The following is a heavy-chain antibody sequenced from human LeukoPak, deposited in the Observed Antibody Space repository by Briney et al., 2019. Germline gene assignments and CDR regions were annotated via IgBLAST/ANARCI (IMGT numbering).Heavy chain of an antibody. V-gene: IGHV4-39*01. Sequence: PSETLSLTCTVSGGSISSTSYFRGWIRQPPGKGLEWIGSIFYSGSTYYNPSLKSRVTISVDTSKNQFSLNLSSVTAADTAVYYCARMDLGELSLNYWGQGTLVTVSS. CDR1: GGSISSTSYF. J-gene: IGHJ4*02. D-gene: IGHD3-16*02. CDR2: IFYSGST. CDR3: ARMDLGELSLNY.